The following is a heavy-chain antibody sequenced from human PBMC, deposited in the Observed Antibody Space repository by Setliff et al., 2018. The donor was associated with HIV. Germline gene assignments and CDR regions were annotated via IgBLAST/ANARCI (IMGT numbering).Heavy chain of an antibody. CDR3: ARGAIAAAGTDY. Sequence: SETLSLTCTVSGGSISSFYWSWIRQPAEKGLEWIGRIYSSGRTNYNPSLKSRVTISVDTSKNQFSLKLSSVTAADTAVYYCARGAIAAAGTDYWGQGTLVTVSS. J-gene: IGHJ4*02. V-gene: IGHV4-4*07. CDR2: IYSSGRT. D-gene: IGHD6-13*01. CDR1: GGSISSFY.